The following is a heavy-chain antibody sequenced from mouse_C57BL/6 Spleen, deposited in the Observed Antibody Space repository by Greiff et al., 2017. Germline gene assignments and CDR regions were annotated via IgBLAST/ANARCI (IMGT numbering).Heavy chain of an antibody. CDR1: GYTFTSYW. Sequence: QVQLKQPGAELVKPGASVKLSCKASGYTFTSYWMHWVKQRPGQGLEWIGMIHPNSGSTNYNEKFKSKATLTVDKSSSTAYMQLSSLTSEDSAVYYCHYYGSSLFDYWGQGTTLTVSS. D-gene: IGHD1-1*01. J-gene: IGHJ2*01. CDR2: IHPNSGST. CDR3: HYYGSSLFDY. V-gene: IGHV1-64*01.